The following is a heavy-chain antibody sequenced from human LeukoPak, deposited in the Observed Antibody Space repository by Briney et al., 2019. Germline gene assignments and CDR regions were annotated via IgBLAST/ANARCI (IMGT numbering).Heavy chain of an antibody. J-gene: IGHJ3*01. CDR3: ARGPDPVVRGPRRAFDL. CDR1: GFTFTYYA. Sequence: GGSLRLSCAASGFTFTYYAMHWVRQAPGKGLHWVAVVSHDGDIQDYTDSVKGRFIISRDDSKNTVYLQMNSLTVDDTAMYYCARGPDPVVRGPRRAFDLWGQGTMVTVSS. D-gene: IGHD3-10*01. V-gene: IGHV3-30-3*01. CDR2: VSHDGDIQ.